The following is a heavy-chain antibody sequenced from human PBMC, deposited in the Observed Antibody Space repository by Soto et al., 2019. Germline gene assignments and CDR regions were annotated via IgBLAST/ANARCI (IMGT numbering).Heavy chain of an antibody. D-gene: IGHD2-2*01. Sequence: QVQLQQWGAGLLKPSETLSLTCAVYGGSFSGYYWSWIRQPPGKGLEWIGEINHSGSTNYNPSLKRRVTISVATSKNPFSLTLSTVTAADTAVYYCARENKDIVVVPAAFWYYYYMDVWGKGSTVTVSS. CDR3: ARENKDIVVVPAAFWYYYYMDV. CDR2: INHSGST. CDR1: GGSFSGYY. J-gene: IGHJ6*03. V-gene: IGHV4-34*01.